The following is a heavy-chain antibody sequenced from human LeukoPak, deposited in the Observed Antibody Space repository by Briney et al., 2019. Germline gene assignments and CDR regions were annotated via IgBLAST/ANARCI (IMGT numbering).Heavy chain of an antibody. CDR3: ARNRGYSYGRNWGMASLGY. D-gene: IGHD5-18*01. V-gene: IGHV1-2*02. Sequence: ASVKVSCKASGYTFTGYYIHWVRQAPGQGLEWMGWINPNSGGTNYAQKFQGRVTMTRDTSISTAYMELSRLRSDDTAVYYCARNRGYSYGRNWGMASLGYWGQGTLVTVSS. CDR1: GYTFTGYY. J-gene: IGHJ4*02. CDR2: INPNSGGT.